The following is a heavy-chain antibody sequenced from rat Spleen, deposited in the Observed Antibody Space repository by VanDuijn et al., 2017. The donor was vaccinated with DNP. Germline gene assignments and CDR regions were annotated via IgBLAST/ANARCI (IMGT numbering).Heavy chain of an antibody. Sequence: EVQLVESGGGLVQPGRSLKLSCGASRFSFSDYNMAWVRQAPKKGLEWVATIIYDGIRTYYRDSLKGRFTISRDNADFTLYLQMDSLRSEDTATYYCARQGPYYYSSPLMDAWGQGASVTVSS. CDR1: RFSFSDYN. CDR3: ARQGPYYYSSPLMDA. CDR2: IIYDGIRT. D-gene: IGHD1-2*01. V-gene: IGHV5S10*01. J-gene: IGHJ4*01.